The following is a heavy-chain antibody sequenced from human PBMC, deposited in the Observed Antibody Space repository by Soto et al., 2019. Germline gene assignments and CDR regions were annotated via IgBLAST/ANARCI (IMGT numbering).Heavy chain of an antibody. CDR3: ARISNFDFWSGPDALDI. J-gene: IGHJ3*02. D-gene: IGHD3-3*01. Sequence: PSETLSLTCTVSGGSINNNNYYWGWIRQPPGKGMERIGNIYYSGSTYYNPSLKSRVTISVDTSKNQFSLRLSSVTAADTAVYYCARISNFDFWSGPDALDIWGQGTMVTVSS. CDR1: GGSINNNNYY. CDR2: IYYSGST. V-gene: IGHV4-39*01.